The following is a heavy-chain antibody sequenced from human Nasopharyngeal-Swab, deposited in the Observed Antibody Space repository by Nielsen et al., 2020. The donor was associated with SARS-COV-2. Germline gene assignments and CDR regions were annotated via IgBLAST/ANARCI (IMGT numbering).Heavy chain of an antibody. Sequence: SETLSLTCTASGGSISSYYWSWIRQPPGKGLEWIGYIYYSGSTNYNPSLKSRVTISVDTSKNQFSLKLSSVTAADTAVYYCARGYGSGSSVYFDYWGQGTLVTVSS. CDR1: GGSISSYY. CDR2: IYYSGST. D-gene: IGHD3-10*01. J-gene: IGHJ4*02. V-gene: IGHV4-59*01. CDR3: ARGYGSGSSVYFDY.